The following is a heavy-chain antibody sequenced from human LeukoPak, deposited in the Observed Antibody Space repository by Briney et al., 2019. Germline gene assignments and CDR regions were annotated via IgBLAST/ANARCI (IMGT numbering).Heavy chain of an antibody. CDR1: GFTFSGSA. Sequence: GGSLKLSCAASGFTFSGSAMHWVRQASGKGLEWVGRIRGKANSYATAYAASVKGRFTISRDDSKNTAYLQMNSLKTEDTAVYYCTSPGCGGSCPGWGQGTLVTVSS. CDR3: TSPGCGGSCPG. CDR2: IRGKANSYAT. V-gene: IGHV3-73*01. D-gene: IGHD2-15*01. J-gene: IGHJ4*02.